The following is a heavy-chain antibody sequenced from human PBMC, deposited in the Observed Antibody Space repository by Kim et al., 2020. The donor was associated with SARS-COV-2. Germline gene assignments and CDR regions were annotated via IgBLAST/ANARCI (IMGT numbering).Heavy chain of an antibody. D-gene: IGHD3-10*01. CDR3: ARKGPRGGELLAY. Sequence: YSPSLKSRVTISVDTSKNPFSLTLSSVTAADTAVYYCARKGPRGGELLAYWGQGTLVTVSS. J-gene: IGHJ4*02. V-gene: IGHV4-34*13.